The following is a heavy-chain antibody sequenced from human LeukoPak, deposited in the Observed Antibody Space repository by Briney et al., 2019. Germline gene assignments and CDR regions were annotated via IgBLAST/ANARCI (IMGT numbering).Heavy chain of an antibody. D-gene: IGHD5-18*01. CDR1: GASISRYF. CDR3: ARVPDTTMVHFDY. V-gene: IGHV4-59*01. J-gene: IGHJ4*02. Sequence: PSETLSLTCAVSGASISRYFWSWIRQPPGKGLEWIGYIYDSGSSKYNPSLESRVTISLDTSKNQFSLKLTFVTAADTAVYYCARVPDTTMVHFDYWGQGTLVTVSS. CDR2: IYDSGSS.